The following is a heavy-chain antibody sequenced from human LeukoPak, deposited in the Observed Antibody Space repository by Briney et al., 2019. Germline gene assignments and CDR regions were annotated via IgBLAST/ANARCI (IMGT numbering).Heavy chain of an antibody. Sequence: PSETLSLTCAVYGGSFSGYYWSWIRQSPGKGLEWLGEINQSGVTNYNPSLRGRATIAVDPSKNQFSLRLGSLTAADTAIYYCARERAVADYYYNMDVWGKGTTVIVSS. CDR2: INQSGVT. CDR3: ARERAVADYYYNMDV. V-gene: IGHV4-34*01. CDR1: GGSFSGYY. D-gene: IGHD6-19*01. J-gene: IGHJ6*03.